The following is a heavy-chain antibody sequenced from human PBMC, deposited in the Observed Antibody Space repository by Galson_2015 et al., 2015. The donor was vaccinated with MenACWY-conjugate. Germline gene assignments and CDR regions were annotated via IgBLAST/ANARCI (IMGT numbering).Heavy chain of an antibody. CDR3: ARDPPTFGVVIIPSYMDV. CDR2: IGPSGGDI. Sequence: SLRLSCAVSGFTFSTYEMNWVRQAPGKGLEWLSYIGPSGGDIYYADSVKGRFTISRDNAKNSLYLQMNSLRAEDTAVYYCARDPPTFGVVIIPSYMDVWGKGTTVTVSS. CDR1: GFTFSTYE. J-gene: IGHJ6*03. D-gene: IGHD3-3*01. V-gene: IGHV3-48*03.